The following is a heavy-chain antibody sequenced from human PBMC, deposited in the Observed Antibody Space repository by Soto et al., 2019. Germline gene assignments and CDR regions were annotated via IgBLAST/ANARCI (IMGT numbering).Heavy chain of an antibody. J-gene: IGHJ6*02. CDR1: GYSFTSYW. CDR3: ASSTEGRYDYYGMDV. Sequence: PGESLKISCKGSGYSFTSYWIGWVRQMPGKGLEWMGIIYPGDSYTRYSPSFQGQVTISADKSISTAYLQWSSLKASDTAMYYCASSTEGRYDYYGMDVWGQGTTVTVSS. CDR2: IYPGDSYT. V-gene: IGHV5-51*01. D-gene: IGHD3-16*01.